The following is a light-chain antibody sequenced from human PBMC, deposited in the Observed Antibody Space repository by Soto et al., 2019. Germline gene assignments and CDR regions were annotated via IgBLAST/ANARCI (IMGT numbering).Light chain of an antibody. V-gene: IGKV1-39*01. Sequence: DIQMTQSPSSLSASVGDRVTITCRASQTISHYLNWYRQQPGKAPKLLIYAASNLQSGVPSRFSGSGSGTEFTLTINSLHPEDFATYVCQQSSSPPYTFGLRTRLEIK. CDR2: AAS. J-gene: IGKJ2*01. CDR1: QTISHY. CDR3: QQSSSPPYT.